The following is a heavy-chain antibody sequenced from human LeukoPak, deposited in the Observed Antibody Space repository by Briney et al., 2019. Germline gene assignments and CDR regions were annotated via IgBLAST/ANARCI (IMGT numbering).Heavy chain of an antibody. Sequence: ASVKVSCKASGYIFTSYYMHWVRQAPGQGLEWMGIINPSGGSTSYAQKFQGRVTMTRDTSTSTAYMELSSLRSEDTAVYYCARDQYYDSSGYYYGVAVDYWGQGTLVTVSS. CDR2: INPSGGST. D-gene: IGHD3-22*01. J-gene: IGHJ4*02. CDR1: GYIFTSYY. V-gene: IGHV1-46*01. CDR3: ARDQYYDSSGYYYGVAVDY.